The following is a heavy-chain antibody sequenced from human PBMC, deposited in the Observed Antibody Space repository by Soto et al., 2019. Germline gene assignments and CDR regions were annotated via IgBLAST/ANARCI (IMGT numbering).Heavy chain of an antibody. CDR1: GFTFDDYA. Sequence: GWSLRLSCAASGFTFDDYAMHWVRQAPGKGLEWVSGISWNSGSIGYADSVKGRFTISRDNAKNSLYLQMNSLRAEDTALYYCAKAGVLDIVVVVAATRGAFDIWGQGKMVT. CDR2: ISWNSGSI. D-gene: IGHD2-15*01. V-gene: IGHV3-9*01. J-gene: IGHJ3*02. CDR3: AKAGVLDIVVVVAATRGAFDI.